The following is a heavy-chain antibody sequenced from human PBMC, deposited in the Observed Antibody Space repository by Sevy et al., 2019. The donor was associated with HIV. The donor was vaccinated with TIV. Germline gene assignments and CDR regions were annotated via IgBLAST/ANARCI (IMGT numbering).Heavy chain of an antibody. CDR2: ISGSGTRT. Sequence: GGSLRLSCAVSGFSFDSYGMTWVRQAPGKGLEWVSGISGSGTRTYYADSVKGRFIISRDNSKNTLYLQMNSLRSEDKGIYYCGKGGGGHYDPDEIGYYFYYYNMDVWGKGTTVTVCS. CDR1: GFSFDSYG. J-gene: IGHJ6*03. V-gene: IGHV3-23*01. D-gene: IGHD3-22*01. CDR3: GKGGGGHYDPDEIGYYFYYYNMDV.